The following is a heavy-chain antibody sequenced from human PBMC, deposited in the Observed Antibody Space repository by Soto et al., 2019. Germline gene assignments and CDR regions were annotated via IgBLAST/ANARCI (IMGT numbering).Heavy chain of an antibody. CDR2: IYYSGST. Sequence: PSETLSLTCTVSGGSISIYYWSWIRQPPGKGLEWIGYIYYSGSTNYNPSLKSRVTISVDTSKNQFSLKLSSVTAADTAVYYCARHARYYDILTGYSTLSWFDPWGQGTLVTVS. CDR1: GGSISIYY. D-gene: IGHD3-9*01. V-gene: IGHV4-59*08. CDR3: ARHARYYDILTGYSTLSWFDP. J-gene: IGHJ5*02.